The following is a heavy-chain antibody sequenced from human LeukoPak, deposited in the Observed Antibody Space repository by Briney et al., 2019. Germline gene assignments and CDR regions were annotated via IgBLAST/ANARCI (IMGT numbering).Heavy chain of an antibody. CDR3: AAQSTSREPFDY. D-gene: IGHD1-26*01. Sequence: GESLEISCKGSGYSFTSYWIGWVRPLPGKGLEWMGIIYPGDSDTRYSPSFQGQVTISADKSISTAYLQWSSLKASDTAMYYCAAQSTSREPFDYWGQGTLVTVSS. CDR2: IYPGDSDT. CDR1: GYSFTSYW. V-gene: IGHV5-51*01. J-gene: IGHJ4*02.